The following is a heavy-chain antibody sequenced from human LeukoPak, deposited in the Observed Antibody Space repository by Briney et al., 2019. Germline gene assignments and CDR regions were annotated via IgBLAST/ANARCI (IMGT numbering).Heavy chain of an antibody. Sequence: PGGSLRLSCAGSGDSWMHWVRQVPGKGLEWVANIKQDGSEKYYVDSVKGRFTISRDNAKNSLYLQMNSLRAEDTAVYYCARRRQLARSYYFDYWGQGTLVTVSS. CDR1: GDSW. CDR3: ARRRQLARSYYFDY. V-gene: IGHV3-7*01. CDR2: IKQDGSEK. D-gene: IGHD6-13*01. J-gene: IGHJ4*02.